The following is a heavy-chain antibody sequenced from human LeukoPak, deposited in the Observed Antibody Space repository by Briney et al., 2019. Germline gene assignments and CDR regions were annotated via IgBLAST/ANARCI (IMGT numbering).Heavy chain of an antibody. CDR2: ISSSGSTI. CDR1: GFTFSSYE. D-gene: IGHD4-17*01. J-gene: IGHJ4*02. V-gene: IGHV3-48*03. CDR3: ATYGDLVGPFDY. Sequence: GGSLRLSCAASGFTFSSYEMNWVRQAPGKGLEWVSYISSSGSTIYYADSVKGRFTISRDNAKNSLYLQMNSLRAEDTAVYYCATYGDLVGPFDYWGQGTLVTVSS.